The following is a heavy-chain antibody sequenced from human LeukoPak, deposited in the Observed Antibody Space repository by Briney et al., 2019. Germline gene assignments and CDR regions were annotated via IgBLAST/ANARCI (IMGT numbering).Heavy chain of an antibody. CDR3: ARGSTRDSSSWYGPGKWFDP. V-gene: IGHV1-2*02. Sequence: GASVKVSCKASGYTFTGYYMHWVRQAPGQGLEWMGWINPNSGGTNYAQNFQGRVTMTRDTSISTAFLELSSLRSDDTAVYYCARGSTRDSSSWYGPGKWFDPWGQGTLVTVSS. CDR2: INPNSGGT. D-gene: IGHD6-13*01. CDR1: GYTFTGYY. J-gene: IGHJ5*02.